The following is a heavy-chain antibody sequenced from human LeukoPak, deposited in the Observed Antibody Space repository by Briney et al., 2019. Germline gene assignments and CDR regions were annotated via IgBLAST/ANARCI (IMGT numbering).Heavy chain of an antibody. D-gene: IGHD4/OR15-4a*01. J-gene: IGHJ4*02. V-gene: IGHV3-49*03. CDR3: TRASLTAPYYFDY. Sequence: GGSLRLSCTASGFTFGDYAMSWFRQAPGKGLEWVGFIRSKAYGGTTEYAASVKGRFTISRDDSKSIAYLQMNSPKTEDTAVYYCTRASLTAPYYFDYWGQGTLVTVSS. CDR2: IRSKAYGGTT. CDR1: GFTFGDYA.